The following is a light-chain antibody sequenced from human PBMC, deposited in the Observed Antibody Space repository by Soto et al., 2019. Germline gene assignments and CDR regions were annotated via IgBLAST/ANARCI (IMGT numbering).Light chain of an antibody. J-gene: IGLJ1*01. CDR2: EGS. CDR3: CSYAGSSTYV. V-gene: IGLV2-23*01. Sequence: QSALTQPASVSGSPGQSITISCTGTSSDVWSYNLVSWYQQHPGKAPKLMIYEGSKRPSGVSNRFSGSKSCNTASLTISGLQAEDEADYYCCSYAGSSTYVFGTGTKLTVL. CDR1: SSDVWSYNL.